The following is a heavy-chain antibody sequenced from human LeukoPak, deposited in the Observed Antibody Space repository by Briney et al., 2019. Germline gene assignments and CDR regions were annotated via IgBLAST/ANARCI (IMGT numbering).Heavy chain of an antibody. CDR3: ARVVWGGSWPHYYYGMDV. Sequence: GASVKVSCKASGYTFTSYDINWVRQATGQGLEWMGWMNPNSGNTGYAQKFQGRVTMTRNTSISTAYMELSSLRSEDTAVYYCARVVWGGSWPHYYYGMDVWGQGTTVTVSS. D-gene: IGHD6-13*01. J-gene: IGHJ6*02. CDR2: MNPNSGNT. V-gene: IGHV1-8*01. CDR1: GYTFTSYD.